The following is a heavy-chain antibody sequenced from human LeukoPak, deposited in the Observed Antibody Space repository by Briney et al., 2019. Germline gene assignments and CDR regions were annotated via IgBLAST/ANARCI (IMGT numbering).Heavy chain of an antibody. D-gene: IGHD3-10*01. J-gene: IGHJ4*02. CDR3: ARGSIAMVQGVIIF. CDR1: GFTFSSYS. V-gene: IGHV3-21*01. Sequence: GGSLRLSCAASGFTFSSYSMNWVRQAPGKGLEWVSSISRGSSYIYYADSVKGRFTISRDNAKNSLYLQMNSLRAEDTGAYYCARGSIAMVQGVIIFWGQGTLVTVSS. CDR2: ISRGSSYI.